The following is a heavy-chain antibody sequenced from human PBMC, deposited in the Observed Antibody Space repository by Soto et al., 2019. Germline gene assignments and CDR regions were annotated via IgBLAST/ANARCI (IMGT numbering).Heavy chain of an antibody. Sequence: SETLSLTCTVSGGSISSGDYYWSWIRQPPGKGLEWIGYIYYSGSTYYNPSLKSRVTISVDTSKNQFSLKLSSVTAADTAVYYCARDHPHLDRGMDVWGQATTVTVSS. D-gene: IGHD3-9*01. V-gene: IGHV4-30-4*01. CDR3: ARDHPHLDRGMDV. CDR2: IYYSGST. J-gene: IGHJ6*02. CDR1: GGSISSGDYY.